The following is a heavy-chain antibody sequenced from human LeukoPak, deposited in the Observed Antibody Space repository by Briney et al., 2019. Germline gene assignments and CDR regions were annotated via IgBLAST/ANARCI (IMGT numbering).Heavy chain of an antibody. J-gene: IGHJ4*02. CDR1: GFTFSSYE. CDR3: ARDPRTVRI. CDR2: ISYDGSNK. Sequence: GGSLRLSCAASGFTFSSYEMNWVRQAPGKGLEWVAVISYDGSNKYYADSVKGRFTISRDNAKNLLYLQMDSLRVEDTAIYYCARDPRTVRIWGQGTLVTVSS. D-gene: IGHD1-1*01. V-gene: IGHV3-30*04.